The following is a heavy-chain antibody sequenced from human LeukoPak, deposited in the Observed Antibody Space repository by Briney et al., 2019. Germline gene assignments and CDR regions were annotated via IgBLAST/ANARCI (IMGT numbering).Heavy chain of an antibody. V-gene: IGHV4-38-2*01. J-gene: IGHJ4*02. CDR3: ASLPSNTVTHDY. D-gene: IGHD4-11*01. CDR2: IYHGGST. Sequence: PSETLSLTCAVSGYSISSSSYWGWIRQPPGKGLEWIGTIYHGGSTHYNPSLKSRVTLSVDTSKNQFSLKLRSVTAADTAVYYCASLPSNTVTHDYWGQGTLVTVSS. CDR1: GYSISSSSY.